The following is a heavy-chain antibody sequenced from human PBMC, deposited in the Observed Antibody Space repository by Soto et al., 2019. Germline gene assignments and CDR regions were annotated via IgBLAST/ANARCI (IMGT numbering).Heavy chain of an antibody. CDR3: AREKCPRGLLLTPYYFDD. CDR1: GGTFSSYA. J-gene: IGHJ4*02. D-gene: IGHD2-21*01. CDR2: IIPIFGTA. Sequence: SVKVSCKASGGTFSSYAISWVRQAPGQGLEWMGGIIPIFGTANYAQKFQGRVTITADESTSTAYMELSSLRSEDTAVYYCAREKCPRGLLLTPYYFDDWGQGSLVPVSS. V-gene: IGHV1-69*13.